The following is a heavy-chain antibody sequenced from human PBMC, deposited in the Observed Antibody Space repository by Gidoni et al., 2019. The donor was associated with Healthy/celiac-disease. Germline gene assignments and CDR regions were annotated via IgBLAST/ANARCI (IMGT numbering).Heavy chain of an antibody. CDR3: ARSTRSIAVAGIFDL. CDR1: GGSLSSYD. V-gene: IGHV4-59*08. Sequence: VQLQESGPGLVKPSETLSLTCTVSGGSLSSYDWSWIRQPPGQGLEWIGYIYYIGSTNYNPSLKSRVTISVDTSKNQFSLKLSSVTAADTAVYYCARSTRSIAVAGIFDLWGRGTLVTVSS. J-gene: IGHJ2*01. D-gene: IGHD6-19*01. CDR2: IYYIGST.